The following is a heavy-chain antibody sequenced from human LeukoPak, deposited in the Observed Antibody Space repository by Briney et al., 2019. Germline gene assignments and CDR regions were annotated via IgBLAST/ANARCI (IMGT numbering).Heavy chain of an antibody. CDR2: INPNSGGT. J-gene: IGHJ4*02. V-gene: IGHV1-2*02. Sequence: ASVKVSRKASGYTFTCYYLHWVRQAPGQGLEWVGWINPNSGGTNYAQKFQGRVTMTRDTSITTVYMELSRLRSDDTAVYYCSREDYWGQGTLVTVSS. CDR1: GYTFTCYY. CDR3: SREDY.